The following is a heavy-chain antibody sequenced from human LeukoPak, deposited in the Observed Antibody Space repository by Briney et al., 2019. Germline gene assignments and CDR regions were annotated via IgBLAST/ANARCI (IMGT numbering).Heavy chain of an antibody. CDR2: INHSGST. CDR1: GGSISSYY. D-gene: IGHD5-18*01. J-gene: IGHJ5*02. CDR3: ARGRGYSYGPPWFDP. Sequence: SETLSLTCTVSGGSISSYYWSWIRQPPGKGLEWIGEINHSGSTNYNPSLKSRVTISVDTSKNQFSLKLSSVTAADTAVYYCARGRGYSYGPPWFDPWGQGTLVTVSS. V-gene: IGHV4-34*01.